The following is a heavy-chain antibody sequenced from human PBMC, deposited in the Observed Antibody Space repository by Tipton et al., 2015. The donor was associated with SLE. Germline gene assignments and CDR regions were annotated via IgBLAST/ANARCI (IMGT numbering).Heavy chain of an antibody. J-gene: IGHJ4*02. Sequence: TLSLTCTVSIGSISSSSYYWGWIRQPPGKGLEWIGSIYYSGSTYYNPSLKSRVTISVDTSKNQFSLKLSSVTAADTAVYYCAGKTGITLYRRIAGDRSDYWGQGTLVTVSS. D-gene: IGHD6-13*01. CDR2: IYYSGST. CDR1: IGSISSSSYY. CDR3: AGKTGITLYRRIAGDRSDY. V-gene: IGHV4-39*01.